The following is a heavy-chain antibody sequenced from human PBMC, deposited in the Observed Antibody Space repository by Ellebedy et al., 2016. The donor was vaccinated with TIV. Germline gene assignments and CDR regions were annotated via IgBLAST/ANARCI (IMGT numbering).Heavy chain of an antibody. J-gene: IGHJ3*02. CDR2: IYHKGAT. CDR1: GGSISVSNW. V-gene: IGHV4-4*02. D-gene: IGHD6-19*01. CDR3: ATVTEEQWLVRGAFDI. Sequence: SETLSLXCNVSGGSISVSNWWSWVRQSPGKGLEWLGEIYHKGATNYNPSLMGRATISLDYSKNQFSLRLDSVTAADTAVYFCATVTEEQWLVRGAFDIWGQGAMVTVSS.